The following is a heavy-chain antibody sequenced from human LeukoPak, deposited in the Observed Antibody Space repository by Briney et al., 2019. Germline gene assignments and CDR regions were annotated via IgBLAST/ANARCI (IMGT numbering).Heavy chain of an antibody. CDR2: IIPIFGTA. CDR1: GGTFSSFA. CDR3: ARVHITMIVVVTRGWFDP. D-gene: IGHD3-22*01. Sequence: ASVKVSCKASGGTFSSFAISWVRQAPGQGLEWMGGIIPIFGTANYAQKFQGRVTMTADESTRQAYMELSSLRSEDTAVYYCARVHITMIVVVTRGWFDPWGQGTLVTVSS. J-gene: IGHJ5*02. V-gene: IGHV1-69*13.